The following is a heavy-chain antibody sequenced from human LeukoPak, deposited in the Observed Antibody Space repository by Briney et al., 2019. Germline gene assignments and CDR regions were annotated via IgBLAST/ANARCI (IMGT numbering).Heavy chain of an antibody. D-gene: IGHD3-3*01. CDR1: SGSINGHY. V-gene: IGHV4-59*11. CDR2: IYYSGTT. J-gene: IGHJ4*01. Sequence: SETLSLTCTVSSGSINGHYWSWIRQPPGKGLEWIGYIYYSGTTNYNPSLKSRVTISVDTTKNQFSLMLSSVTAADTAVYYCARGPLGEGYYGVFDYWGPGTLVTVSS. CDR3: ARGPLGEGYYGVFDY.